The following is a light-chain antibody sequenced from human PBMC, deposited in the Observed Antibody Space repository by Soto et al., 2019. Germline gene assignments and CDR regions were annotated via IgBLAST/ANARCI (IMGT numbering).Light chain of an antibody. CDR1: QSISRW. Sequence: DIQMTQSPSTLSAFVGDRVSITCRASQSISRWSAWYQQKPGKAPKLLIYDASNLESGVPSRFSGSGSGTEFTLTISSLQPEDFATYYCQQLNSYPPTFGQGTKVDI. CDR3: QQLNSYPPT. CDR2: DAS. J-gene: IGKJ1*01. V-gene: IGKV1-5*01.